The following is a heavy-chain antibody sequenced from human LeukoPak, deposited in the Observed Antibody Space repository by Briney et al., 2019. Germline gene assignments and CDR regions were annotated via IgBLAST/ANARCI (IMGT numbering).Heavy chain of an antibody. Sequence: SETLSLTCTVSGGSISSYYWSWIRQPPGQGLEWIGYIYYSGSTNYNPSLKSRVTISVDTSKNQFSLKLSSVTAADTAVYYCATRNGTAARYYYYMDVWGKGTTVTVSS. CDR2: IYYSGST. J-gene: IGHJ6*03. CDR3: ATRNGTAARYYYYMDV. CDR1: GGSISSYY. D-gene: IGHD6-6*01. V-gene: IGHV4-59*01.